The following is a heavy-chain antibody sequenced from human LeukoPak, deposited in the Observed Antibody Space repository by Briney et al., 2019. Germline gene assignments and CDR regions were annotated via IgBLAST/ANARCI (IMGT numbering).Heavy chain of an antibody. CDR2: INHSGST. Sequence: SETLSLTCAVYGGSFSGYYWSWIRQPPGKGLEWIGEINHSGSTNYNPSLKSRATISVDTSKNQFSLKLSSVTAADTAVYYCARALRYFQNYYYCMDVWGKGTTVTVS. CDR1: GGSFSGYY. CDR3: ARALRYFQNYYYCMDV. V-gene: IGHV4-34*01. D-gene: IGHD3-9*01. J-gene: IGHJ6*03.